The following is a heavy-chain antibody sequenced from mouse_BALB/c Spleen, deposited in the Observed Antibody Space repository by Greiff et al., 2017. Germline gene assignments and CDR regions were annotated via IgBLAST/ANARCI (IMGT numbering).Heavy chain of an antibody. J-gene: IGHJ4*01. V-gene: IGHV5-15*02. CDR2: ISNLAYSI. CDR1: GFTFSDYG. D-gene: IGHD2-10*01. Sequence: EVQVVESGGGLVQPGGSRKLSCAASGFTFSDYGMAWVRQAPGKGPEWVAFISNLAYSIYYADTVTGRFTISRENAKNTLYLEMSSLRSEDTAMYYCARRTYYGNYDAMDYWGQGTSVTVSS. CDR3: ARRTYYGNYDAMDY.